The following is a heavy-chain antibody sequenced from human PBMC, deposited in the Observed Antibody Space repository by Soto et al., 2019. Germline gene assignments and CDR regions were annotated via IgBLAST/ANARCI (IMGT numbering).Heavy chain of an antibody. D-gene: IGHD3-22*01. CDR1: GGTFSRHA. V-gene: IGHV1-69*01. Sequence: QVQLVQSGAEVRKPGSSVKVSCKASGGTFSRHAISWVRQAPGHGLEWMGGIIPIFGTANHSQKFQCRVTIIADESTSTVYMELSSLRSEDTAMYYCARGWGYDSNDYYYAYWGQGTLVIVSS. CDR2: IIPIFGTA. CDR3: ARGWGYDSNDYYYAY. J-gene: IGHJ4*02.